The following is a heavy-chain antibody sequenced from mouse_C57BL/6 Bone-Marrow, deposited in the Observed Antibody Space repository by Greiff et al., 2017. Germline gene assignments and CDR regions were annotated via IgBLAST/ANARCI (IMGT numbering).Heavy chain of an antibody. CDR3: ARNGGYYGPEAY. J-gene: IGHJ3*01. D-gene: IGHD1-1*01. Sequence: QVQLQQSGPGLVAPSQSLSITCTVSGFSLTSYAISWVRQPPGKGLEWLGVLWTGGGTNYNSALKSRLCISKDNSKSQVYLKMNSLQTDDTARYYGARNGGYYGPEAYWGQGTLVTVSA. CDR2: LWTGGGT. V-gene: IGHV2-9-1*01. CDR1: GFSLTSYA.